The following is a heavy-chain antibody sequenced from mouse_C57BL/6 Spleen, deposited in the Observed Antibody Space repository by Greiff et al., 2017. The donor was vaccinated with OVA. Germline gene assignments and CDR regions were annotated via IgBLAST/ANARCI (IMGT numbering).Heavy chain of an antibody. CDR1: GYTFTSYW. D-gene: IGHD2-3*01. J-gene: IGHJ3*01. V-gene: IGHV1-50*01. CDR2: IDPSDSYT. CDR3: ANIYDGYYGFVFAY. Sequence: VQLQQPGAELVKPGASVKLSCKASGYTFTSYWMQWVKQRPGQGLEWIGEIDPSDSYTNYNQKFKGKATLTVDTSSSTAYMQLSSLTYEDSAVYYCANIYDGYYGFVFAYWGQGTLVTVSA.